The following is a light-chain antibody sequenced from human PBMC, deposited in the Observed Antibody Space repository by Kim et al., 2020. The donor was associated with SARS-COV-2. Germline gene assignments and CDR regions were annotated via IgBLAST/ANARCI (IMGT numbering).Light chain of an antibody. CDR1: STDIGGNKF. V-gene: IGLV2-14*03. J-gene: IGLJ3*02. CDR2: DVS. CDR3: RWYTAASAWV. Sequence: GQWITIACFGCSTDIGGNKFVSWYQQHPGNPPKLLISDVSKRPSGVSTRFSGSNSGNAAPLTICGLPSDDEAYYYCRWYTAASAWVFGGGTQLTVL.